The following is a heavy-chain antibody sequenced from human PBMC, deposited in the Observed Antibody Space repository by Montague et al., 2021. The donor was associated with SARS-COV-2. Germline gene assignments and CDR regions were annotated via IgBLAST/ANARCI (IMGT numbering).Heavy chain of an antibody. CDR1: GFTFDDYV. Sequence: SLRLSFSASGFTFDDYVMHWVRQAPGKGLEWVSGIGWRSGSIGYADSVKGRFTISRDNAKNSLYLQMNSLRAEDTALYHCAKGQKIQWLVFNSAPDWFDPGGQGTRVTVSS. CDR3: AKGQKIQWLVFNSAPDWFDP. D-gene: IGHD5-12*01. J-gene: IGHJ5*02. V-gene: IGHV3-9*01. CDR2: IGWRSGSI.